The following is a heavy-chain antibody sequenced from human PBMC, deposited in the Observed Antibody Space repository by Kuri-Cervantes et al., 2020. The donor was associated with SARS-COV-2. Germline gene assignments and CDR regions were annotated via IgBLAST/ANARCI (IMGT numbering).Heavy chain of an antibody. CDR1: GFTFSSYW. V-gene: IGHV3-7*03. Sequence: ETLSLTCAATGFTFSSYWMGWVRQAPGKGLEWVANIDQDGYEKYFVDSVKGRFSISRDNAKNSLFLQMNSLRAEDTAIYFCARPSLNTGSYFPDWGQGTLVTVSS. J-gene: IGHJ4*02. CDR3: ARPSLNTGSYFPD. CDR2: IDQDGYEK. D-gene: IGHD1-26*01.